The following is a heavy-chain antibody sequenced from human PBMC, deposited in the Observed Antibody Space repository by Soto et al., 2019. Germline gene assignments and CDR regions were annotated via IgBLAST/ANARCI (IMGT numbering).Heavy chain of an antibody. Sequence: GGSLRLSCAASGFTFSSYAMHWVRQAPGKGLEWVAVISYDGSNKYYADSVKGRFTISRDNSKNTLYLQMNSLRAEDTAVYYCARGPLLRYFDWLGSLETNYYYYYGMDVWGQGTTVTVSS. CDR1: GFTFSSYA. V-gene: IGHV3-30-3*01. J-gene: IGHJ6*02. CDR2: ISYDGSNK. D-gene: IGHD3-9*01. CDR3: ARGPLLRYFDWLGSLETNYYYYYGMDV.